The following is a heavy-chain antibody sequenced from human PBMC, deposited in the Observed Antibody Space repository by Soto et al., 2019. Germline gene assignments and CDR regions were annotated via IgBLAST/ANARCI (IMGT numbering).Heavy chain of an antibody. CDR1: RFPFNTYA. Sequence: GQSMRPSCAAYRFPFNTYAMNCVRHLPETGREWVSFISGSGDDTYYADTVKGRFTISRDNSKNTLFLQMDSLRPKDTAIYYCAKGGTTGTTNSHFWYFDLWGRGTLVTVSS. J-gene: IGHJ2*01. V-gene: IGHV3-23*01. D-gene: IGHD1-1*01. CDR2: ISGSGDDT. CDR3: AKGGTTGTTNSHFWYFDL.